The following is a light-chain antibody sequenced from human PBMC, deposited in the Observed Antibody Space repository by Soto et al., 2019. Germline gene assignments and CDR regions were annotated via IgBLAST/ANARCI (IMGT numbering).Light chain of an antibody. J-gene: IGKJ4*01. CDR2: GAS. Sequence: EIVMTQSPATLSVSPGERATLSCRASQRISSNLAWYQHKPGQAPRLLIYGASSRATGIPDRFSGSGSGTDFTLTISRLEPEDFAVYYCQQYGSSPLTFGGGTKVDNK. V-gene: IGKV3-20*01. CDR1: QRISSN. CDR3: QQYGSSPLT.